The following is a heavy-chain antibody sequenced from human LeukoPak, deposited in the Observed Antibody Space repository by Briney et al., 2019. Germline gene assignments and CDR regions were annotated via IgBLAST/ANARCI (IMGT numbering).Heavy chain of an antibody. J-gene: IGHJ4*02. V-gene: IGHV4-4*02. D-gene: IGHD2-21*01. CDR2: IDHSGST. Sequence: PSETLSLTCAVSGGSISTDHWWSWVRQPPGKGLEWIGEIDHSGSTNYNPSLKSRVTISVDKSKNHFSLNLSSVTAADTAIYYCARVLRPTGDFYFDFWGQGTLVTVSS. CDR1: GGSISTDHW. CDR3: ARVLRPTGDFYFDF.